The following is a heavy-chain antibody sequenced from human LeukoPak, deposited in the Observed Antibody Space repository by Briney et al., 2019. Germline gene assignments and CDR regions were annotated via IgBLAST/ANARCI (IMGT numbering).Heavy chain of an antibody. CDR1: GFTFSSYW. CDR2: INEDGSEK. CDR3: ARVASYAVDI. Sequence: GGSLRLSCAASGFTFSSYWMSWVRQAPGKGLEWVANINEDGSEKYYVQSVKGRFTISRDNAENSLYLQMNSLRAEDTAVYYCARVASYAVDIWGQGTMVTVSS. D-gene: IGHD6-6*01. J-gene: IGHJ3*02. V-gene: IGHV3-7*01.